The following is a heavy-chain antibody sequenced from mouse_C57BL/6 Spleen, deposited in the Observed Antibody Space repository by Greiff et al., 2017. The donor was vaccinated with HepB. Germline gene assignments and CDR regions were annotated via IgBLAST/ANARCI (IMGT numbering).Heavy chain of an antibody. D-gene: IGHD3-2*02. CDR2: INPYNGGT. J-gene: IGHJ2*01. Sequence: EVKVVESGPVLVKPGASVKMSCKASGYTFTDYYMNWVKQSHGKSLEWIGVINPYNGGTSYNQKFKGKATLTVDKSSSTAYMELNSLTSEDSAVYYCASGAAQATFDYWGQGTTLTVSS. V-gene: IGHV1-19*01. CDR3: ASGAAQATFDY. CDR1: GYTFTDYY.